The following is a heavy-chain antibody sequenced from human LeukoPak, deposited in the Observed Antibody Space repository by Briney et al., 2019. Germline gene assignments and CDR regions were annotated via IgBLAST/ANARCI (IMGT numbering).Heavy chain of an antibody. CDR3: ARHKDWWLRYFDY. CDR1: GGSISSSSYY. J-gene: IGHJ4*02. D-gene: IGHD5-12*01. Sequence: SETLSLTCTVSGGSISSSSYYWGWIRRPPGKGLEWIGSIYYSGSTYYNPSLKSRVTISVDTSKNQFSLKLSSVTAADTAVYYCARHKDWWLRYFDYWGQGTLVTVSS. V-gene: IGHV4-39*01. CDR2: IYYSGST.